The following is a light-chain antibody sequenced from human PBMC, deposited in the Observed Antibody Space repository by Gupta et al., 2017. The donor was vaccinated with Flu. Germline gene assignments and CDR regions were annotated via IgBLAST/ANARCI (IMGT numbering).Light chain of an antibody. V-gene: IGLV2-14*04. J-gene: IGLJ2*01. CDR1: TSDVGGYNS. CDR3: SSYTSGSTLVVA. CDR2: DVS. Sequence: TISCTGTTSDVGGYNSVSWYQQRPGTAPKLMIYDVSNRPSGISNRFSCSKSCSTASLTISVLQAEDEDDYYCSSYTSGSTLVVAFGGGTKLTVL.